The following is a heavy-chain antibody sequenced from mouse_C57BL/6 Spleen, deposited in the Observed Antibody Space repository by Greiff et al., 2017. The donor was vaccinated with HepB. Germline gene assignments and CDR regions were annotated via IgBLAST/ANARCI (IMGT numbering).Heavy chain of an antibody. J-gene: IGHJ1*03. CDR2: ISYDGSN. CDR3: ARDHHLYFDV. Sequence: EVQLQESGPGLVKPSQSLSLTCSVTGYSITSGYYWNWIRQFPGNKLEWMGYISYDGSNNYNPSLKNRISITRDTSKNQFFLKLNSVTTEDTATYYCARDHHLYFDVWGTGTTVTVSS. CDR1: GYSITSGYY. V-gene: IGHV3-6*01.